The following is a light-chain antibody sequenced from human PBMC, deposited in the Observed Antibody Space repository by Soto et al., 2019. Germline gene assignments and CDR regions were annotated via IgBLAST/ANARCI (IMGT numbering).Light chain of an antibody. CDR3: QNRFNWPWT. CDR2: GES. CDR1: QSVSSD. J-gene: IGKJ1*01. V-gene: IGKV3-11*01. Sequence: EIVLTQSPATLCVSLGGRASLSCRASQSVSSDLAWYQQQPGQAPRLLIYGESSRVTGFPDRLSGSGSGTDLTLTISSLEPEDFAVYYCQNRFNWPWTFGQGTKVEIK.